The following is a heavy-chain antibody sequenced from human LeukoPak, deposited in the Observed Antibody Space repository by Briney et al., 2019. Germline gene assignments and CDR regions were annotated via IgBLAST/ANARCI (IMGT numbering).Heavy chain of an antibody. CDR1: GFTVSSTS. V-gene: IGHV3-66*04. CDR2: IRGDRST. Sequence: GGSLRLSCAASGFTVSSTSIIWVRQAPGKGLECVSYIRGDRSTEYAEYVKGRFTISRDDSKNTVYLQMNSLRVEDTSVYYCARRRGGYGDGDLDYWGQGTLVTVSS. CDR3: ARRRGGYGDGDLDY. D-gene: IGHD4-17*01. J-gene: IGHJ4*02.